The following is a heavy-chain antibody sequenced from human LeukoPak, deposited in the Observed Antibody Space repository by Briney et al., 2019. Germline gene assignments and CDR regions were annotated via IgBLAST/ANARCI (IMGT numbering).Heavy chain of an antibody. D-gene: IGHD6-19*01. CDR3: ARPGIAVAGTGFDY. CDR1: GGSFSGYY. CDR2: INHSGST. V-gene: IGHV4-34*01. J-gene: IGHJ4*02. Sequence: SETLSLTCAVYGGSFSGYYWSWIRQPPGKGLEWIGEINHSGSTNYNPSLKSRVTISVDTSKNQFSLKLNSVTAADTAVYYCARPGIAVAGTGFDYWGQGTLVTVSS.